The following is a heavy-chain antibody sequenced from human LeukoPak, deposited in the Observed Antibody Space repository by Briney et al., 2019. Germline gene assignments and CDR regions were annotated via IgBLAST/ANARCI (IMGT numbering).Heavy chain of an antibody. CDR2: INHSGST. Sequence: SGTLSLTCAVYGGSFSGNYWSWSRQPPGKGLEWIGEINHSGSTNYNPSLKSRVTISVDTSKNQFSLKLSSVTAADTAVYYCASRGSGRRYFDWLLSARYYYGMDVWGQGTTVTVSS. J-gene: IGHJ6*02. V-gene: IGHV4-34*01. D-gene: IGHD3-9*01. CDR3: ASRGSGRRYFDWLLSARYYYGMDV. CDR1: GGSFSGNY.